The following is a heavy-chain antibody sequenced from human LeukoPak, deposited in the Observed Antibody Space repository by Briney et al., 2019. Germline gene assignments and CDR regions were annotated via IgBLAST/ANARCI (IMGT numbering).Heavy chain of an antibody. CDR3: TREFCGSRAACAGGFYYDV. Sequence: GGSLKLSCAASGFTFSSYDFHWVRQVPGKGLEWVSAIGVTGDTYDADSVKGRSTISRENAANSLYLQMHSLRAGDTALYYCTREFCGSRAACAGGFYYDVWGRGTLVTVSS. CDR2: IGVTGDT. J-gene: IGHJ2*01. D-gene: IGHD2-15*01. CDR1: GFTFSSYD. V-gene: IGHV3-13*01.